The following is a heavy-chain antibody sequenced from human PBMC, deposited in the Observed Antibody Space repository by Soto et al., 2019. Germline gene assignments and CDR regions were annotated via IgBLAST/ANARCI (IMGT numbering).Heavy chain of an antibody. V-gene: IGHV3-21*01. CDR1: GFTFSSYS. J-gene: IGHJ6*02. CDR2: ISSSSSYI. Sequence: EVQLVESGGGLVKPGGSLRLSCAASGFTFSSYSMNWVRQAPGKGLEWVSSISSSSSYIYYADSVKGRFTISRDNAKNSLYLQMNSLGAEDTAVYYCARDYGRYSSYGMAVWGQGTTVTVSS. D-gene: IGHD6-13*01. CDR3: ARDYGRYSSYGMAV.